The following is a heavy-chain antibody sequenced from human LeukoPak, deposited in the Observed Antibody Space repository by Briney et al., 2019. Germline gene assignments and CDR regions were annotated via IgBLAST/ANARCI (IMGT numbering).Heavy chain of an antibody. CDR2: ARDKANSHTA. D-gene: IGHD3-22*01. V-gene: IGHV3-72*01. J-gene: IGHJ4*02. Sequence: GGSLRLSCVASGFTFSDYYMDWVRQAPGKGLEWVGRARDKANSHTAVYAASVRGRFIISRDDSKSSPFLQMNGLKTEDTAVYFCARRGFSDSRGYYPDFDYWGRGTLVTVSS. CDR3: ARRGFSDSRGYYPDFDY. CDR1: GFTFSDYY.